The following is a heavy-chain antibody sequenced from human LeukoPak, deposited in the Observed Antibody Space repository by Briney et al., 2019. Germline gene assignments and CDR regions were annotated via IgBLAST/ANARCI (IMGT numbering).Heavy chain of an antibody. CDR3: AKADEHTYPEGFDY. J-gene: IGHJ4*02. Sequence: PGGSLRLSCAASGFTFSDYYMSWIRQAPGKGLEWVSYISSSGSTIYYADSVKGRFTISRDNAKNSLYLQMNSLRAEDTAEYYCAKADEHTYPEGFDYWGQGTLVTVSS. D-gene: IGHD1/OR15-1a*01. CDR1: GFTFSDYY. CDR2: ISSSGSTI. V-gene: IGHV3-11*04.